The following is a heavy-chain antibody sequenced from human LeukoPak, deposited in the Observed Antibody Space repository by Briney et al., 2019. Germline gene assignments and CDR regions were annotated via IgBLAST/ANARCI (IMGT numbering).Heavy chain of an antibody. CDR1: GYTFTSYY. CDR3: ARDLVGLGWFDP. Sequence: ASVKVSCKASGYTFTSYYTHWVRQAPGQGLEWMGIINPSGGSTSYAQKFQGRVTMTRDTSTSTVYMELSSLRSEDTAVYYCARDLVGLGWFDPWGQGTLVTVSS. D-gene: IGHD1-26*01. J-gene: IGHJ5*02. V-gene: IGHV1-46*01. CDR2: INPSGGST.